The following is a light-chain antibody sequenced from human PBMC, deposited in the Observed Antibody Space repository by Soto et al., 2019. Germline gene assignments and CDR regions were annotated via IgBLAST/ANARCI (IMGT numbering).Light chain of an antibody. V-gene: IGKV1-5*01. CDR3: QQYNSYWT. CDR1: QSISSW. Sequence: DIQMTQSPSTLSASVGDRVTITCRASQSISSWLAWYQQKPGKAPKLLIYDASSLESGVPSRFSGSGSGTEFTLTISSLPPDEFATYYCQQYNSYWTFGQGTKVDIK. J-gene: IGKJ1*01. CDR2: DAS.